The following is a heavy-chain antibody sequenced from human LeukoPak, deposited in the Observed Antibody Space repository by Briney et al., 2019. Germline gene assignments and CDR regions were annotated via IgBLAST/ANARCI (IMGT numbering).Heavy chain of an antibody. CDR1: GGSISSYY. Sequence: PSETLSLTCTVSGGSISSYYWSWIRQPPGKGLEWIGYIYYSGSTNYNPSLKSRVTISVDTSKNQFSLKLSSVTAADTAVYYCARGTIAAAARMRYYFDYWGQGTLVTVSS. D-gene: IGHD6-13*01. J-gene: IGHJ4*02. V-gene: IGHV4-59*08. CDR3: ARGTIAAAARMRYYFDY. CDR2: IYYSGST.